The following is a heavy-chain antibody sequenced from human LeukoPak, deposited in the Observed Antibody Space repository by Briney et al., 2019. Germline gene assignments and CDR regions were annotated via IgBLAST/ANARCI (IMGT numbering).Heavy chain of an antibody. CDR1: GSSFTSYW. J-gene: IGHJ4*02. Sequence: GESLKISCKGSGSSFTSYWIGWVRQMPGKGLEWMGIIYPGDSDTRYSPSFQGQVTISADKSISTAYLQWSSLKASDTAMYYCARPGYCSGGSCYYPAPLDYWGQGTLVTASS. D-gene: IGHD2-15*01. CDR2: IYPGDSDT. V-gene: IGHV5-51*01. CDR3: ARPGYCSGGSCYYPAPLDY.